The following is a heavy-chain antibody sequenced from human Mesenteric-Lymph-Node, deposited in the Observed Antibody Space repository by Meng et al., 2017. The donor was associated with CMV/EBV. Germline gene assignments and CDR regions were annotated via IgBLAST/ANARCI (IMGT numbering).Heavy chain of an antibody. CDR2: IYSGGTT. Sequence: GGSLRLSCAASRFTFSSYGMHWVRQAPGKGLEWVSVIYSGGTTFYADSVKGRFTVSRDNAKNSMYLQMNSLRAEDTALYYCARPPGRRLDYWGRGTLVTVSS. V-gene: IGHV3-NL1*01. CDR3: ARPPGRRLDY. CDR1: RFTFSSYG. J-gene: IGHJ4*02. D-gene: IGHD2-15*01.